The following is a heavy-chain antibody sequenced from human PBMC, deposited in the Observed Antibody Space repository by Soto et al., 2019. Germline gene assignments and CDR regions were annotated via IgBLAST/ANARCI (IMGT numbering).Heavy chain of an antibody. Sequence: KPSETLSLTCTVSGGSISSGDYYWSWIRQPPGKGLEWIGYIYYSGSTYYNPSLKSRVTISVDTSKNQFSLKLSSVTAADTAVYYCARGGIVVVTAIPSDAFDIWGQGTMVTV. J-gene: IGHJ3*02. CDR2: IYYSGST. D-gene: IGHD2-21*02. CDR1: GGSISSGDYY. V-gene: IGHV4-30-4*01. CDR3: ARGGIVVVTAIPSDAFDI.